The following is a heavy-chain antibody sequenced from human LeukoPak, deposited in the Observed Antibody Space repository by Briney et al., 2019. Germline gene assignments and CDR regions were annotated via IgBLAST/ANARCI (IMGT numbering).Heavy chain of an antibody. CDR2: IWYDGSNK. D-gene: IGHD6-13*01. Sequence: GGSLRLSCAASGFTFSSYGMHWVRQAPGKGLEWVAVIWYDGSNKYYADSVKGRFTISRDNSKNTLYLQMNSLRAGDTAVYYCARVKQQGSYFDYWGQGTLVTVSS. V-gene: IGHV3-30*19. CDR3: ARVKQQGSYFDY. CDR1: GFTFSSYG. J-gene: IGHJ4*02.